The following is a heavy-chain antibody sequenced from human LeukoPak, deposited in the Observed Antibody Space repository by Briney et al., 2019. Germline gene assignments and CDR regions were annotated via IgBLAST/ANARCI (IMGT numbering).Heavy chain of an antibody. Sequence: PGASVKVSCKTSGYTFTDYYMHWVRQAPGQGLEWMGWINANNGDTFYPQKFQGRVTMTSDTSISTASMELNRLRSDDTAVYYCARAPLTLYNLGYSFFYAYYMDVWGKGTTVTISS. D-gene: IGHD5-18*01. CDR3: ARAPLTLYNLGYSFFYAYYMDV. J-gene: IGHJ6*03. V-gene: IGHV1-2*02. CDR2: INANNGDT. CDR1: GYTFTDYY.